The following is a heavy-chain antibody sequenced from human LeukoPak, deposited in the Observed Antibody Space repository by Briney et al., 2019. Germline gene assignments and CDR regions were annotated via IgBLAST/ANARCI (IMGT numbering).Heavy chain of an antibody. CDR2: INPSGGST. CDR3: ARSHLGYCSGGSCSLGNDFDY. CDR1: GYTFTSYY. J-gene: IGHJ4*02. D-gene: IGHD2-15*01. V-gene: IGHV1-46*01. Sequence: ASVKVSCKASGYTFTSYYMHWVRQAPGQWLEWMGIINPSGGSTSYAQKFQGRVTMTRDTSTSTVYMELSSLRSEDTAVYYCARSHLGYCSGGSCSLGNDFDYWAREPWSPSPQ.